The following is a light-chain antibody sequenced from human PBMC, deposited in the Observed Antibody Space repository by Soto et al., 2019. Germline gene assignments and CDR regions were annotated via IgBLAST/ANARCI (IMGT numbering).Light chain of an antibody. CDR2: GAS. CDR1: LSVSSN. J-gene: IGKJ5*01. V-gene: IGKV3-15*01. CDR3: QQRQYWPPIT. Sequence: EIVLTQSQATLSLYQGEDATLSCRASLSVSSNLAWYQQKPGQPPRLLIYGASARATGVPARFSGSGSGTDFTLTISSLEPEDFAIYYCQQRQYWPPITFGQGTRLEIK.